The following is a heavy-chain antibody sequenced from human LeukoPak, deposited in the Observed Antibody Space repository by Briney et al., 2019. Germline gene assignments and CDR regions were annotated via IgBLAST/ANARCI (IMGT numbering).Heavy chain of an antibody. CDR3: AKVFSVGMDV. CDR2: ISYDGSNK. D-gene: IGHD3-10*01. CDR1: GFTFSSYG. Sequence: GRSLRLSCAASGFTFSSYGMHWVRQAPGKGLEWVAVISYDGSNKYYADSVKGRFTISRDNSKNTLYLQMNSLRAEDTAVCYCAKVFSVGMDVWGKGTTVTVSS. J-gene: IGHJ6*04. V-gene: IGHV3-30*18.